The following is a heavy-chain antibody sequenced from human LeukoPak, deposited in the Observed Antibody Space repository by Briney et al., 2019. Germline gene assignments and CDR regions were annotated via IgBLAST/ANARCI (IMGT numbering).Heavy chain of an antibody. Sequence: PSEALSLTCTVSGDSFTSVTDYWAWIRQPPGKGLEWIASGDYSGSTNYNPSLKSRVTISVDTSKNQFSLKLSSVTAADTAVYYCARAQKDSSGYYGYYYYYYMDVWGKGTTVTVSS. CDR1: GDSFTSVTDY. J-gene: IGHJ6*03. CDR3: ARAQKDSSGYYGYYYYYYMDV. D-gene: IGHD3-22*01. CDR2: GDYSGST. V-gene: IGHV4-61*01.